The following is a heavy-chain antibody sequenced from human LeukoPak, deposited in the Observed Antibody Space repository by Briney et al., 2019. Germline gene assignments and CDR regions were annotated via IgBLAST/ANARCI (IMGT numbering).Heavy chain of an antibody. D-gene: IGHD1-1*01. J-gene: IGHJ3*02. CDR3: ARGMWMEHAFDI. Sequence: GSLRLSCSASGFTFNSYSMNWVRQAPGKGLEWVSSISSSGSHIYYADSVKGRCTISRDNAKNSLYLQMNSLRAEDTAVYYCARGMWMEHAFDIWGQGTMVTVSS. V-gene: IGHV3-21*01. CDR2: ISSSGSHI. CDR1: GFTFNSYS.